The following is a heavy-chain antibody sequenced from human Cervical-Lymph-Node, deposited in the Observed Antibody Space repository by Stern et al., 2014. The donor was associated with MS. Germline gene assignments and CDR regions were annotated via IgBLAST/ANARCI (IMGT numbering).Heavy chain of an antibody. V-gene: IGHV1-69*01. CDR1: GGTFSSYA. Sequence: VQLVESGAEVKKPGSSVKVSCKASGGTFSSYAISWVRQAPGQGLEWMGGIIPILGTANYSQKFQGRVTITADESTSTAYMELSSRRSEDTAVYYCARGGGFGELLSDFDYWGQGTLVTVSS. J-gene: IGHJ4*02. D-gene: IGHD3-10*01. CDR3: ARGGGFGELLSDFDY. CDR2: IIPILGTA.